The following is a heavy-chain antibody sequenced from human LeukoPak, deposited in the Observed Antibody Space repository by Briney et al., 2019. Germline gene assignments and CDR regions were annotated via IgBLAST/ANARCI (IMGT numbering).Heavy chain of an antibody. CDR2: IYYSGST. D-gene: IGHD5-18*01. Sequence: TSETLSLTCTVSGGSISSYYWGWIRQPPGKGLEWIGSIYYSGSTYYNPSLKSRVTISVDTSKNQFSLKLSSVTAADTAVYYCARLRWSNAAMVKRDFDYWGQGTLVTVSS. CDR1: GGSISSYY. J-gene: IGHJ4*02. V-gene: IGHV4-39*01. CDR3: ARLRWSNAAMVKRDFDY.